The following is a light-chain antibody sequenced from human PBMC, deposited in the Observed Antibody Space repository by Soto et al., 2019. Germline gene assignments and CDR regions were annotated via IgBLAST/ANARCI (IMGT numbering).Light chain of an antibody. J-gene: IGLJ2*01. CDR1: SSDVGSYNL. Sequence: QSVLTQPASVSGSPGQSITISCTGTSSDVGSYNLVSWYQQHPGKAPKLMIYEGSKRPSGVSNRFSGSKSGNTASLTISGLQAEDEADFYCCSYARIGTLVFGGGTKLTVL. CDR2: EGS. V-gene: IGLV2-23*01. CDR3: CSYARIGTLV.